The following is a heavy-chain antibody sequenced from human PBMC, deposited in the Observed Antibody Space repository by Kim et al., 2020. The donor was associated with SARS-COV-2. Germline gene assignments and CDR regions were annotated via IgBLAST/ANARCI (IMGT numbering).Heavy chain of an antibody. CDR3: ARQLGATAMVIDYYYYGMDV. Sequence: SVKVSCKASGGTFSSYAISWVRQAPGQGLEWMGGIIPIFGTANYAQKFQGRVTITADESTSTAYMELSSLRSEDTAVYYCARQLGATAMVIDYYYYGMDVWGQGTTVTVSS. CDR2: IIPIFGTA. V-gene: IGHV1-69*13. CDR1: GGTFSSYA. D-gene: IGHD5-18*01. J-gene: IGHJ6*02.